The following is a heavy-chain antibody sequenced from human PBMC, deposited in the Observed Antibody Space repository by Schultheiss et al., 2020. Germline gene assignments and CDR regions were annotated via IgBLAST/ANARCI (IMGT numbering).Heavy chain of an antibody. CDR2: MNPNSGNT. CDR1: GYTFTSYD. Sequence: ASVKVSCKASGYTFTSYDINWVRQATGQGLEWMGWMNPNSGNTGYAQKFQGRVTMTTDTSTSTAYMELRSLRSEDTAVYYCARRERYPAYFDYWGQGTLVTVSS. CDR3: ARRERYPAYFDY. V-gene: IGHV1-8*01. D-gene: IGHD3-16*02. J-gene: IGHJ4*02.